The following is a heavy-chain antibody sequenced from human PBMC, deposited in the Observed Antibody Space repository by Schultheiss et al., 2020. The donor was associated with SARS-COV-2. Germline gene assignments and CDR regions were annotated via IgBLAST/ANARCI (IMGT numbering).Heavy chain of an antibody. CDR3: ARMTPHYYDSSGYFDY. J-gene: IGHJ4*02. CDR1: GYTFTGYY. V-gene: IGHV1-2*02. D-gene: IGHD3-22*01. Sequence: ASVKVSCKASGYTFTGYYMHWVRQAPGQGLEWMGWINPNSGGTNYAQKFQGRVTMTRDTSISTAYMELSRLRSDDTAVYYCARMTPHYYDSSGYFDYWGQGTLVTVSS. CDR2: INPNSGGT.